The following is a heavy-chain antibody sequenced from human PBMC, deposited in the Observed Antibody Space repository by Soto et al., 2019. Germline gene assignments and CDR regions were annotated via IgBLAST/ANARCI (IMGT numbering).Heavy chain of an antibody. V-gene: IGHV5-51*01. D-gene: IGHD6-6*01. J-gene: IGHJ4*02. CDR3: VREYNSSLTFDY. CDR1: GYSFPNYW. CDR2: IYPGDSDT. Sequence: GESLKISCEGSGYSFPNYWIGWVRQMPGKGLEWMGFIYPGDSDTKYNPSFQGQVTISVDKSLRTAYLQWSGLKASDTAMYYCVREYNSSLTFDYWGQGTLVTVSS.